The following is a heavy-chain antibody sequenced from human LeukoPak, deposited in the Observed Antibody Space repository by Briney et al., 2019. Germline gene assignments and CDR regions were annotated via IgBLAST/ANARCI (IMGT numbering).Heavy chain of an antibody. CDR1: GGSISGYY. J-gene: IGHJ5*02. Sequence: SETLSLTCTVSGGSISGYYWSWFRQPAGEGLEWIGRINTSGGTIFNLSLKGRVTMSVDTSKNEVSLKLNSVTAADTAVYYCARRYISDWFYDLWGQGTLVTVSS. CDR3: ARRYISDWFYDL. V-gene: IGHV4-4*07. D-gene: IGHD6-19*01. CDR2: INTSGGT.